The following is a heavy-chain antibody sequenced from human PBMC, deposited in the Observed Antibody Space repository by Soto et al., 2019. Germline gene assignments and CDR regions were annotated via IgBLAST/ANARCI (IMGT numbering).Heavy chain of an antibody. CDR2: IWFDGSNK. CDR1: GFTFSSYG. D-gene: IGHD4-4*01. V-gene: IGHV3-33*01. J-gene: IGHJ5*02. CDR3: ASWRLQGFDP. Sequence: QVQLVESGGGVVQPGRSLRLSCAASGFTFSSYGMHWVRQAPGKGLEWVAVIWFDGSNKYYADSVKGRFTISRDNSKNTLYLQMNSLRAEDTAVYYCASWRLQGFDPWGQGTLVTVSS.